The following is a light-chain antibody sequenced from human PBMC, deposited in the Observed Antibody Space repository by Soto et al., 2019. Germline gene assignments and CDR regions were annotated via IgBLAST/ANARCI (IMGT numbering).Light chain of an antibody. CDR3: SSYTSSSTLSYV. J-gene: IGLJ1*01. V-gene: IGLV2-14*01. Sequence: LTQPASVSGSPGRSITISCTGTSSDVGGYNYVSWYQQHPGKAPKLMIYDVSNRPSGVSNRFSGSKSGNTASLTISGLQAEDEADYYCSSYTSSSTLSYVFGTGTKVTVL. CDR1: SSDVGGYNY. CDR2: DVS.